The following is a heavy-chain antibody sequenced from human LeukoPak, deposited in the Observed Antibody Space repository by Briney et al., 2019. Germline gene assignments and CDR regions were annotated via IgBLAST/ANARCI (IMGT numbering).Heavy chain of an antibody. V-gene: IGHV1-8*01. CDR1: GYPLSTYE. CDR3: ARGPRNDP. D-gene: IGHD1-14*01. CDR2: VHPNSGNT. J-gene: IGHJ5*02. Sequence: EASVKVSCKTSGYPLSTYEINWVRQAAGQGLEWMGWVHPNSGNTDYAQKFQGRVTMTRDTSISTAYMELSGLRSDDTAVYFCARGPRNDPWGQGTLVTVSS.